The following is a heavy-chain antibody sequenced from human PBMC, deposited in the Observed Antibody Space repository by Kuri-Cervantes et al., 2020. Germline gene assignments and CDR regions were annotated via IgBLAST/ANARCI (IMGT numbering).Heavy chain of an antibody. Sequence: ASVKVSCKASGYTFTSYAMHWVRQAPGQRLEWMGWINAGNGNTKYSQKFQGRVTITRDTSASTAYMELSRLRSEDTAVYYCARDLAGYYDSSGYYGEAFDIWGQGTMVTVSS. CDR1: GYTFTSYA. J-gene: IGHJ3*02. D-gene: IGHD3-22*01. CDR2: INAGNGNT. V-gene: IGHV1-3*01. CDR3: ARDLAGYYDSSGYYGEAFDI.